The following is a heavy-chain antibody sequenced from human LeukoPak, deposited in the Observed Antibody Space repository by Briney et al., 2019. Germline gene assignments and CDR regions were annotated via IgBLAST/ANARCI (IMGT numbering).Heavy chain of an antibody. V-gene: IGHV4-4*09. D-gene: IGHD2-15*01. CDR1: GDSVSGHY. J-gene: IGHJ4*02. CDR3: ARTARYFDS. Sequence: SETLSLTCTVSGDSVSGHYWSWIRQAPGKGLECIGYIQVNGDTNYNPSLKDRGTLSLDTSKNQFPLRLRSVTAADTAVYSCARTARYFDSWGPGTLVTVSS. CDR2: IQVNGDT.